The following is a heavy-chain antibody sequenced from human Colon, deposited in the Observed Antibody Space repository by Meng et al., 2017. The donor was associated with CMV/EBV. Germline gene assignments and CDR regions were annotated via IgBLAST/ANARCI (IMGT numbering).Heavy chain of an antibody. D-gene: IGHD5-18*01. V-gene: IGHV3-21*01. CDR1: GFTLSNYN. J-gene: IGHJ4*02. Sequence: EVILVESGGXLVKPGGSLRLSCAASGFTLSNYNINWVRQAPGKGLEWVASIISSSGYIYYADSLKGRFTISRDNAKNSAFLQVNSLRAEDTAVYYCSAQETPMIDYWGQGTLVTVSS. CDR2: IISSSGYI. CDR3: SAQETPMIDY.